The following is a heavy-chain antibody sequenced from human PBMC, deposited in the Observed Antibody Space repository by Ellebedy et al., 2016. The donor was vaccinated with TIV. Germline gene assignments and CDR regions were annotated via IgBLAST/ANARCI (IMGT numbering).Heavy chain of an antibody. Sequence: GESLKISXAASGFTFSSYSMNWVRQAPGKGLEWVSSISSSSSYIYYADSVKGRFTISRDNAKNSLYLQMNSLRAEDTAVYYCARDGYCSSTSCRDYWGQGTLVTVSS. J-gene: IGHJ4*02. CDR3: ARDGYCSSTSCRDY. D-gene: IGHD2-2*03. CDR1: GFTFSSYS. CDR2: ISSSSSYI. V-gene: IGHV3-21*01.